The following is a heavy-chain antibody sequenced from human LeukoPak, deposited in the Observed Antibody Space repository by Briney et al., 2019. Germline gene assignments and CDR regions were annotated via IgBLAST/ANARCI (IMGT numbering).Heavy chain of an antibody. CDR3: AKAHADGDYED. Sequence: GGSLRLSCAASGFTFSSYGMHWVRQAPGKGLEWVAVISYDGSNKYYADSVKGRFTISRDNSKNTLYLQMNSLRAEDTAVYYCAKAHADGDYEDWGQGTLVTVSS. J-gene: IGHJ4*02. CDR1: GFTFSSYG. V-gene: IGHV3-30*18. CDR2: ISYDGSNK. D-gene: IGHD4-17*01.